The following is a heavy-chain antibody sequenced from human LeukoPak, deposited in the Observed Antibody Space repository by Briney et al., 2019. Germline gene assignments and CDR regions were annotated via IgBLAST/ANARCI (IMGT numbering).Heavy chain of an antibody. J-gene: IGHJ4*02. CDR1: GFSFSGDA. Sequence: GGSLRLSCAASGFSFSGDAIHWVRQAPGKGLEWVALIWSDGSQTKYAGSVKGRFTVSRDNSKNTAFLQMNSLRAEDTAVYYCAKVPLSYCSGGSCYLVYWGQGTLVTVSS. V-gene: IGHV3-33*06. CDR2: IWSDGSQT. CDR3: AKVPLSYCSGGSCYLVY. D-gene: IGHD2-15*01.